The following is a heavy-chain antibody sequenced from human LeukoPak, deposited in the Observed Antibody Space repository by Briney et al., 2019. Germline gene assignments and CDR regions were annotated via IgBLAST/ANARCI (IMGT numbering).Heavy chain of an antibody. CDR1: GFSFSSYE. D-gene: IGHD6-13*01. CDR2: ISSSGTLT. V-gene: IGHV3-48*03. J-gene: IGHJ6*03. Sequence: PAGSLRLSCAASGFSFSSYEMNWVRQAPGKGLEWISYISSSGTLTHYADSVEGRFTISRDNANNSPHLQINIIAAETTAIYYCAREVTPNYSSGWFYRDVWAKGTTDSISS. CDR3: AREVTPNYSSGWFYRDV.